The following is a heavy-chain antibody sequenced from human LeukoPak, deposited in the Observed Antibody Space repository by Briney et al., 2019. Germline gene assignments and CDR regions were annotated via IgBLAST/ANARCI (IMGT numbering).Heavy chain of an antibody. CDR1: GYTFTSYG. J-gene: IGHJ5*02. V-gene: IGHV1-18*01. CDR3: ARGLSHYDFWSGYYRVGTNWFDP. Sequence: GASVKVSCKASGYTFTSYGISWVRQAPGQGLEWMGWISAYNGNTNYAQKLQGRVTMTTDTSTSTAYMELRSLRSDDTAVYYCARGLSHYDFWSGYYRVGTNWFDPWGQGTLVTVSS. D-gene: IGHD3-3*01. CDR2: ISAYNGNT.